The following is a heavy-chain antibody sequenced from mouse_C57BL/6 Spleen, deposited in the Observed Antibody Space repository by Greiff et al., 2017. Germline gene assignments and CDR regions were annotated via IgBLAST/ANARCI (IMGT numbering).Heavy chain of an antibody. J-gene: IGHJ4*01. D-gene: IGHD2-1*01. V-gene: IGHV5-17*01. CDR3: ARNPYYGKGYYAMDY. Sequence: EVQVVESGGGLVKPGGSLKLSCAASGFTFSDYGMHWVRQAPEKGLEWVAYISSGSSTIYYADTVKGRFTISRDNAKNTLFLQMTSLRSEDTAMYYCARNPYYGKGYYAMDYWGQGTSVTVSS. CDR1: GFTFSDYG. CDR2: ISSGSSTI.